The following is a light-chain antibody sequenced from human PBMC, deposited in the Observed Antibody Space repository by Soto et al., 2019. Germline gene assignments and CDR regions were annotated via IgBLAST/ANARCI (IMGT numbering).Light chain of an antibody. CDR2: DAS. J-gene: IGKJ1*01. V-gene: IGKV3-11*01. CDR1: QSVGSY. CDR3: QQRSNWPVT. Sequence: EIVLTQSPATLSLSPGERATLSCRASQSVGSYLAWYQQKPGQTPRLLIYDASNRATDIPAKFSGSGSGTDFTLTISSLEPVDFAVYYCQQRSNWPVTFGQGTRVEIK.